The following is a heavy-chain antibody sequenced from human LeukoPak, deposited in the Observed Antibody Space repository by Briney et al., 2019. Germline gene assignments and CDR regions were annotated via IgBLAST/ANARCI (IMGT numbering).Heavy chain of an antibody. CDR1: GYTFTGYY. Sequence: ASVKVSCKASGYTFTGYYMHWVRQAPGQGLEWMGWINPNSGNTGYAQKFQGRVTMTRNTSISTAYMELSSLRSEDTAVYYCARRSPMVRGRGYYYYMDVWGKGTTVTISS. J-gene: IGHJ6*03. D-gene: IGHD3-10*01. V-gene: IGHV1-8*02. CDR3: ARRSPMVRGRGYYYYMDV. CDR2: INPNSGNT.